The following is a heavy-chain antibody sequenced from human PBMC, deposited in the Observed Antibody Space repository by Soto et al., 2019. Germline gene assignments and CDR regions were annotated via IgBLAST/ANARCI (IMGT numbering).Heavy chain of an antibody. V-gene: IGHV1-8*01. CDR2: MNPNSGNT. J-gene: IGHJ3*02. CDR1: GYTFTSYD. Sequence: ASVKVSCKASGYTFTSYDINWVRQATGQGLEWMGWMNPNSGNTGYAQKFQGRVTMTRNTSISTAYMELSSLRSEDTAVYYCARGYDFWSGYYSPLHVFDIWGQGTMVTVSS. CDR3: ARGYDFWSGYYSPLHVFDI. D-gene: IGHD3-3*01.